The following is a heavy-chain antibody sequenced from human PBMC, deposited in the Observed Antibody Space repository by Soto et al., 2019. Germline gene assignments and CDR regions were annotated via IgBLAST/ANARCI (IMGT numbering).Heavy chain of an antibody. Sequence: PGGSLRLSCAASGFTFSNSWMNWVRQAPGKGLEWVANIKEDGTAKYYLDSVKGRSTVSRDNVKNSLYLQMNSLIAEDTAMYYCTTDRGYLTFDYWGPGTLVTVSS. D-gene: IGHD3-22*01. V-gene: IGHV3-7*01. CDR1: GFTFSNSW. CDR2: IKEDGTAK. CDR3: TTDRGYLTFDY. J-gene: IGHJ4*02.